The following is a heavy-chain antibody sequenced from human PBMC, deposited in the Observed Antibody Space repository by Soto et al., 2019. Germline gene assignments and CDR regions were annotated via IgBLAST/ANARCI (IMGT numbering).Heavy chain of an antibody. J-gene: IGHJ5*02. Sequence: QVQLVQSGADVKTPGSSVKVSCKASGGTFNSFSIDWVRQAPGQGLEWMGGIIPMSGRPNYAQRFQGRVTFSADKATNTVYMEVNSLTYENTAVYDCTRRGRQSANWFDPWGQGTLVTVSS. V-gene: IGHV1-69*06. CDR2: IIPMSGRP. CDR3: TRRGRQSANWFDP. CDR1: GGTFNSFS.